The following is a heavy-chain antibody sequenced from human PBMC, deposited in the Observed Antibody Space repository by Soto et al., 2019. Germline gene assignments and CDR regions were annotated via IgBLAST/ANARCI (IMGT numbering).Heavy chain of an antibody. Sequence: GGSLRLSCAASGFTFSSYGMHWVRQAPGKGLEWVAVIWYDGSNKYYADSVKGRFTISRDNSKNTLYLQMNSLRAEDTAVYYCARDLGVVPAARVYYYYYMDVWGKGTTVTVSS. D-gene: IGHD2-2*01. V-gene: IGHV3-33*01. J-gene: IGHJ6*03. CDR2: IWYDGSNK. CDR1: GFTFSSYG. CDR3: ARDLGVVPAARVYYYYYMDV.